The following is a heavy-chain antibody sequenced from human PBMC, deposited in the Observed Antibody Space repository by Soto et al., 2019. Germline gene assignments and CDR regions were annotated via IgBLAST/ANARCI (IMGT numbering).Heavy chain of an antibody. CDR3: ARGDDSSGYYYTGKNPAEYFQH. J-gene: IGHJ1*01. CDR1: GDSVSSFYW. Sequence: SETLSLTCAVTGDSVSSFYWWSWVRQSPGKGLEWIGEIFHSGSASYNPSLKSRVNISVDKSKNQFSLKLSSVTAADTAVYYCARGDDSSGYYYTGKNPAEYFQHWGQGTLVTVSS. D-gene: IGHD3-22*01. V-gene: IGHV4-4*02. CDR2: IFHSGSA.